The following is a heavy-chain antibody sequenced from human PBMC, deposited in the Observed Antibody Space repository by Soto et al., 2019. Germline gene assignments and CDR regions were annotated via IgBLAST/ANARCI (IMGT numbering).Heavy chain of an antibody. V-gene: IGHV1-3*01. D-gene: IGHD3-10*01. Sequence: ASVKVSCKASGYTFTSYAMHWVRQAPGQRLEWMGWINAGNGNTKYSQKFQGRVTITRDTSASTAYMELRGLKSDDTAVYYCATPTPLRGAMITNISFDFWGQGTPVTVSS. CDR3: ATPTPLRGAMITNISFDF. J-gene: IGHJ4*02. CDR1: GYTFTSYA. CDR2: INAGNGNT.